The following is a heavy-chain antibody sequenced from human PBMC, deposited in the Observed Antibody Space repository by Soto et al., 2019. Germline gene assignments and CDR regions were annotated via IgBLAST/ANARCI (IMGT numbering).Heavy chain of an antibody. J-gene: IGHJ6*02. D-gene: IGHD6-13*01. Sequence: PSETLSLTCTVSGGSISSSSYYWGWIRQPPGKGLEWIGSIYYSGYTYYNPSLKSRVTISVDTSKNQFSLKLSSVTAADTAVYYCARIAGIAAAGTFYYYYYGMDVWGQGTTVTVSS. CDR3: ARIAGIAAAGTFYYYYYGMDV. CDR1: GGSISSSSYY. V-gene: IGHV4-39*01. CDR2: IYYSGYT.